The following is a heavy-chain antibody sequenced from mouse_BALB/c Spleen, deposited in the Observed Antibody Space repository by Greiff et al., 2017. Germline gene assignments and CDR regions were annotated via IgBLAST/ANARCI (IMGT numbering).Heavy chain of an antibody. CDR3: VRYYYGSSPTGGYYYAMDY. CDR1: GFTFNTYA. J-gene: IGHJ4*01. CDR2: IRSKSNNYAT. V-gene: IGHV10-1*02. D-gene: IGHD1-1*01. Sequence: EVKLVESGGGLVQPKGSLKLSCAASGFTFNTYAMNWVRQAPGKGLEWVARIRSKSNNYATYYADSVKDRFTISRDDSQSMLYLQMNNLKTEDTAMYYCVRYYYGSSPTGGYYYAMDYWGQGTSVTVSS.